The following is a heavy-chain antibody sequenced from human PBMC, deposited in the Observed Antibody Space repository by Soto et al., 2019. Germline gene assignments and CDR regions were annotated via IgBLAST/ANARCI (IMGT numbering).Heavy chain of an antibody. CDR1: GDSVSSNSAG. D-gene: IGHD3-10*01. CDR3: TGITWFRGMDV. J-gene: IGHJ6*02. CDR2: TYYKPKWNN. Sequence: SQTLSLTCVISGDSVSSNSAGWNWIRQSPSRGLEWLGRTYYKPKWNNDYALSVKSRITINPDTSKNQFSLHLYSVTPEDTAAYYCTGITWFRGMDVWGQGTPVTSP. V-gene: IGHV6-1*01.